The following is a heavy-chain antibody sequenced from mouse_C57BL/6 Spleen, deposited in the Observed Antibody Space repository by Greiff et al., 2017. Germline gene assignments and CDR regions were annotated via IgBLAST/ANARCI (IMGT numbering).Heavy chain of an antibody. CDR1: GFSFNTYA. J-gene: IGHJ4*01. Sequence: EVQRVESGGGLVQPKGSLKLSCAASGFSFNTYAMNWVRQAPGKGLEWVARIRSKSNNYATYYADSVKDRFTISRDDSESMLYLQMNNLKTEDTAMYYCVRQGSGYVMDYWGQGTSVTVSS. CDR3: VRQGSGYVMDY. D-gene: IGHD3-2*02. CDR2: IRSKSNNYAT. V-gene: IGHV10-1*01.